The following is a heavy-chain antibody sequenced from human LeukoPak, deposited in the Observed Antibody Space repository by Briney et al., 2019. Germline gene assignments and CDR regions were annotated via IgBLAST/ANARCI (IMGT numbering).Heavy chain of an antibody. D-gene: IGHD1-1*01. V-gene: IGHV3-30*02. Sequence: GGSLRLSCAASGFTFSSYGIHWVRQAPGKGLEWVAFIRYDGSNKYYADSVKGRFTISRDNSKNTLYLQMNSLRAEDTAVYYCARSPVELERRGYFDYWGQGTLVTVSS. CDR3: ARSPVELERRGYFDY. CDR2: IRYDGSNK. J-gene: IGHJ4*02. CDR1: GFTFSSYG.